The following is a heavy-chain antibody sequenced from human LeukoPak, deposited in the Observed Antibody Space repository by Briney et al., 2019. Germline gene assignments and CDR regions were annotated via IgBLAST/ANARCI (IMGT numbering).Heavy chain of an antibody. CDR1: GFTFSSYS. D-gene: IGHD4-23*01. CDR2: ISSSSSYI. V-gene: IGHV3-21*01. J-gene: IGHJ4*02. CDR3: ARVGGGNSDYFDY. Sequence: PGGSLRLSCAASGFTFSSYSMNWVRQAPGKGLEWVSSISSSSSYIYYADSVKGRFTISRDNAKNSLYLQMNSLRAEDTAVYYCARVGGGNSDYFDYWGQGTMVTVSS.